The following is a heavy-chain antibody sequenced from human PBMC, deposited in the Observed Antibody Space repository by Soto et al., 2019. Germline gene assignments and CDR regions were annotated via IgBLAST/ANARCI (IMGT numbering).Heavy chain of an antibody. CDR1: GFTFSSYA. CDR3: AKPPESSGSRPYYYYGMDV. CDR2: ISGSGAHT. V-gene: IGHV3-23*01. D-gene: IGHD6-19*01. Sequence: PGGSLRLSCAASGFTFSSYAMTWVRQVPGMGLDWVSSISGSGAHTYYTDSVKGRFTISRDNSKNTLYLQMNSLRAEDTAVYYCAKPPESSGSRPYYYYGMDVWGQGTTVTVSS. J-gene: IGHJ6*02.